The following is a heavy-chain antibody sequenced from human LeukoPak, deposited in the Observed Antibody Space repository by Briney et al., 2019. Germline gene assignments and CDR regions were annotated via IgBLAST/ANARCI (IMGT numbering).Heavy chain of an antibody. Sequence: GASVKVSCKASGGTFSSYAISWVRQAPGQGLEWMGGIIPIFGTANYAQKFQGRVTITADESTSTAYMELSSLRSEDTAVYYCARDPVDSSGEFDYWGQGTLVTVSS. CDR1: GGTFSSYA. V-gene: IGHV1-69*13. CDR2: IIPIFGTA. CDR3: ARDPVDSSGEFDY. D-gene: IGHD3-22*01. J-gene: IGHJ4*02.